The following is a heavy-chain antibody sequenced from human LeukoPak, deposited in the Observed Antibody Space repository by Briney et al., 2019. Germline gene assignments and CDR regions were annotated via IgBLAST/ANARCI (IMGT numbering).Heavy chain of an antibody. CDR3: ARGWMMGGFDS. V-gene: IGHV3-48*01. Sequence: GRSLRLSCAASGFTFSSYGMHWVRQPPGKGLEWLSCISRSTSTIYYADSVKGRFTISRDNAKNSLYLQMKSLRAEDTAVYYCARGWMMGGFDSWGQGTLVTVSS. D-gene: IGHD5-12*01. CDR1: GFTFSSYG. J-gene: IGHJ4*02. CDR2: ISRSTSTI.